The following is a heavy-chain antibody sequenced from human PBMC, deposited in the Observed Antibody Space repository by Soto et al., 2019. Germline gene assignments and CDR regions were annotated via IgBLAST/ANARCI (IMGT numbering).Heavy chain of an antibody. Sequence: GGSLRLSCAASGFTFSSYAMSWVRQAPGKGLEWVSAISGSGGSTYYADSVKGRFTISRDNSKNTLYLQMNSLRAEDTAVYYCAKAGVRITMVRGVIIAEFDYWGQGTLVTVSS. CDR3: AKAGVRITMVRGVIIAEFDY. CDR2: ISGSGGST. V-gene: IGHV3-23*01. CDR1: GFTFSSYA. D-gene: IGHD3-10*01. J-gene: IGHJ4*02.